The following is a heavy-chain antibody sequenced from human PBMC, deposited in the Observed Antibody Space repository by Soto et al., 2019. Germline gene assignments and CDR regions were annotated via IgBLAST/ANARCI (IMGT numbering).Heavy chain of an antibody. Sequence: GGSLRLSCSASGFTFSSYAMHWVRQAPGKGLEYVSAISSNGGSTYYADSVKGRFTISRDNSKNTLYLQMSSLRAEDTAVYYCVKADRGRPALAARPTYWGQGTLVTVSS. J-gene: IGHJ4*02. V-gene: IGHV3-64D*06. D-gene: IGHD6-6*01. CDR2: ISSNGGST. CDR1: GFTFSSYA. CDR3: VKADRGRPALAARPTY.